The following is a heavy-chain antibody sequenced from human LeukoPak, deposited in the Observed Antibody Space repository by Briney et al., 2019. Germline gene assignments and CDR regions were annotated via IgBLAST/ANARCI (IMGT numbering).Heavy chain of an antibody. V-gene: IGHV1-18*01. CDR3: ARDEVAMGEFDY. CDR2: ISAYNGNT. Sequence: ASVKVSCKASGYTFTGYGISWVRQAPGQGLEWMGWISAYNGNTNYAQKLQGRVTMTTDTSTSTAYMELRSLRSDDTAVYYCARDEVAMGEFDYWGQGTLVTVSS. CDR1: GYTFTGYG. D-gene: IGHD5-18*01. J-gene: IGHJ4*02.